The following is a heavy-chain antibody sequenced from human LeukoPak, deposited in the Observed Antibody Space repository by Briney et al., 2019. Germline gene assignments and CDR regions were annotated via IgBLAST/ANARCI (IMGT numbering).Heavy chain of an antibody. CDR3: ARVGLSSYGFKGIDF. Sequence: PSETLSLTCTVSGDSISSSYWSWIRQPPGKGLEWIGYIYYSGNTNYNPSLKSRVTIAVDTSKNQFSLKLSSVTAADTAVYYCARVGLSSYGFKGIDFWGQGSLVTVSS. V-gene: IGHV4-59*01. J-gene: IGHJ4*02. CDR1: GDSISSSY. D-gene: IGHD5-18*01. CDR2: IYYSGNT.